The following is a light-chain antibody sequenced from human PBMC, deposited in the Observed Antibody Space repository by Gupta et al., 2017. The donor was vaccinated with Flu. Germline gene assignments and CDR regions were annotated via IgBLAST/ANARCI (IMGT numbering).Light chain of an antibody. CDR1: QSVSSSY. J-gene: IGKJ1*01. V-gene: IGKV3-20*01. Sequence: EIVLTQSPGTLSLSPGERATLSCRASQSVSSSYLAWYQQKPGQAPRLLIYGASSSATGIPDRFSGSGSGTEFTLTISRREPEDFAVYYCHQDCSSPETFGQGTKVEIK. CDR3: HQDCSSPET. CDR2: GAS.